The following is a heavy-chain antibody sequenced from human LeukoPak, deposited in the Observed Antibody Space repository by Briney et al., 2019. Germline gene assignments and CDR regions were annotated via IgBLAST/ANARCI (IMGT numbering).Heavy chain of an antibody. J-gene: IGHJ6*02. CDR1: GYTFTSYG. V-gene: IGHV1-18*01. CDR3: ARGGAVGDYYYYGMDV. Sequence: ASAKVSCKASGYTFTSYGISWVRQAPGQGLEWMGWISAYNGNTNYAQKLQGRVTMTTDTSTSTAYMELRSLRSDDTAVYYCARGGAVGDYYYYGMDVWGQGTTVTVSS. D-gene: IGHD6-19*01. CDR2: ISAYNGNT.